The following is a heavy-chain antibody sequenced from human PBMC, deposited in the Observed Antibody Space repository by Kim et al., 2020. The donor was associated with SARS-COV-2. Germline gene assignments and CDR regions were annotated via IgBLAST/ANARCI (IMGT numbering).Heavy chain of an antibody. Sequence: YTPSLKSRVTISVDTSKNQFSLRLSSLPAADTAVYYCARRPRVEHDGFDVWGQGTKVTVSS. D-gene: IGHD1-26*01. V-gene: IGHV4-34*13. J-gene: IGHJ3*01. CDR3: ARRPRVEHDGFDV.